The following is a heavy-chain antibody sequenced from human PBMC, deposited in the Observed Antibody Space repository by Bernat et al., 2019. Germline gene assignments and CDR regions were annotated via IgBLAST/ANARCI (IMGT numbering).Heavy chain of an antibody. CDR1: GGSISSSSYY. CDR3: ARSSEAVNFDY. V-gene: IGHV4-39*01. CDR2: IYYSGST. D-gene: IGHD6-19*01. J-gene: IGHJ4*03. Sequence: QLQLQESGPGLVKPSETLSLTCTVSGGSISSSSYYWGWIRQPPGKGLEWIGSIYYSGSTYYNPSLKSRVTISVDTSKNQFSLKLSSVTAADTAVYYCARSSEAVNFDYWGQGTTVTVSS.